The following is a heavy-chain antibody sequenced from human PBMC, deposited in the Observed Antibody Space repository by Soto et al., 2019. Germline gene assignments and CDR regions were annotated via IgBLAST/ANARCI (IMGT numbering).Heavy chain of an antibody. D-gene: IGHD4-17*01. CDR3: ARDYGDYSFFFDY. V-gene: IGHV4-59*01. CDR1: DGSITTYQ. CDR2: YSGFT. J-gene: IGHJ4*02. Sequence: SETLSLTCTVSDGSITTYQWSWIRQPPGKGLEWIGGYSGFTNYNPSLESRATISVDHSKNQFFLTLRSVTAADTAVYYCARDYGDYSFFFDYWGQGALVTVSS.